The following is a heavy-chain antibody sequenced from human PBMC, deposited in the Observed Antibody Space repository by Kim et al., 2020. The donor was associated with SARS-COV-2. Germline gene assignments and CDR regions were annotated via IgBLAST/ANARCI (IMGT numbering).Heavy chain of an antibody. Sequence: SETLSLTCTVSGVSISSYYWSWIRQPPGKGLEWIGYIYYSGSTNYNPSLKSRVTISVDTSKNQFSLKLSSVTAADTAVYYCARHRGKAMVTFFDYWGQGT. J-gene: IGHJ4*02. CDR3: ARHRGKAMVTFFDY. CDR1: GVSISSYY. CDR2: IYYSGST. V-gene: IGHV4-59*08. D-gene: IGHD5-18*01.